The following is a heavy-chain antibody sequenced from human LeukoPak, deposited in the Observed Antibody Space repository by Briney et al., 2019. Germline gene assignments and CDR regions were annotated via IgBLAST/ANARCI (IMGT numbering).Heavy chain of an antibody. D-gene: IGHD2-2*01. CDR1: GFTFSSYS. CDR3: ARSLGYCSSTSCYNYYFDY. CDR2: ISSSSSYI. J-gene: IGHJ4*02. Sequence: GGSLRLSCAASGFTFSSYSMNRVRQAPGKGLEWVSSISSSSSYIYYADSVKGRFTISRDNAKNSLYLQMNSLRAEDTAVYYCARSLGYCSSTSCYNYYFDYWGQGTLVTVFS. V-gene: IGHV3-21*01.